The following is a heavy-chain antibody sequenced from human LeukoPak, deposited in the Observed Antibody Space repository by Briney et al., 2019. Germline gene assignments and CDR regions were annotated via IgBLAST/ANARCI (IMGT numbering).Heavy chain of an antibody. D-gene: IGHD3-10*01. V-gene: IGHV3-74*01. CDR1: GFTFSSYW. J-gene: IGHJ4*02. Sequence: PGGSLRLSCAASGFTFSSYWMHSVPQAPGKGLVWVSHINSAGSTTSYADSVKGRFTISRDNAKNTLYLQMNSLRVEDTAVYYCARDRGYSQDYWGQGTLVTVS. CDR3: ARDRGYSQDY. CDR2: INSAGSTT.